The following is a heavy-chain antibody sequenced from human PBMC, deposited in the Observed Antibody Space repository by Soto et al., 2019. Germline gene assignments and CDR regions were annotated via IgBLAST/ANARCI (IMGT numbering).Heavy chain of an antibody. Sequence: XSVKVSCTASGYTFSDYFIQWLRQPPGQGLEWVAWINPKTAATNYAKKFQDRVTVTSDTSFSTAYLELTRLRPDDTALYYCARLKWGLDYYSGMDVWGQGTAVTVSS. CDR3: ARLKWGLDYYSGMDV. CDR1: GYTFSDYF. V-gene: IGHV1-2*02. CDR2: INPKTAAT. J-gene: IGHJ6*02. D-gene: IGHD1-26*01.